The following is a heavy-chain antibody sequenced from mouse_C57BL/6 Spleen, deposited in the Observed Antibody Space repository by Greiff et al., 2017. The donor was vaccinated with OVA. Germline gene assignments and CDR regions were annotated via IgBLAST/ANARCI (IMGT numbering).Heavy chain of an antibody. CDR1: GYTFTDYN. D-gene: IGHD2-4*01. CDR2: INPNNGGT. V-gene: IGHV1-18*01. J-gene: IGHJ3*01. Sequence: VEPGASVKIPCKASGYTFTDYNMDWVKQSHGKSLEWIGAINPNNGGTIYNQKFKGKATLTVDKSSSTAYMELRSLTSEDTAVYYCARCDYDYDGGFAYWGQGTLVTVSA. CDR3: ARCDYDYDGGFAY.